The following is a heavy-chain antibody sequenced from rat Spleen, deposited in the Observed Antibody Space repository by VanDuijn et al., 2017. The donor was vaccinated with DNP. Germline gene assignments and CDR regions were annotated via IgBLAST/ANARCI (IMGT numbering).Heavy chain of an antibody. Sequence: EVLLVESGGGLVQPGRSLKLSCAASGFTFINYDMAWARQAPTKGLEWVASISTGGGHTFYRDSVKGRFTVSRDNAESTLYLQMDSLRPEDTAPYYCARRNDYASYIYEDYWGQGVMVTVAS. CDR2: ISTGGGHT. CDR1: GFTFINYD. CDR3: ARRNDYASYIYEDY. J-gene: IGHJ2*01. V-gene: IGHV5S23*01. D-gene: IGHD1-2*01.